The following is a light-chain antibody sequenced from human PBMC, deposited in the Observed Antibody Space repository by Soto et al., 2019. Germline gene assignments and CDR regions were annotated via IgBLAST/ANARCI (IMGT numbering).Light chain of an antibody. CDR1: QSVSSSY. CDR2: GAS. Sequence: LKQSVGTVSLSKRERATLSCRASQSVSSSYLAWYQQKPGQAPRLLIYGASSRATGIPDRFSGSGSGTDFTLTISRLEPEDFAVYYCQHRRTFGQVTRLEI. V-gene: IGKV3-20*01. J-gene: IGKJ5*01. CDR3: QHRRT.